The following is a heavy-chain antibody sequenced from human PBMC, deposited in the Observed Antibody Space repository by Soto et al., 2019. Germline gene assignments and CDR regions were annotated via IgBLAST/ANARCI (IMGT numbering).Heavy chain of an antibody. D-gene: IGHD3-10*01. CDR2: ISSSSSYI. CDR3: ARGLGYGSGSYLTDY. V-gene: IGHV3-21*01. J-gene: IGHJ4*02. CDR1: GFTFSSYS. Sequence: GGSLRLSCAASGFTFSSYSMNWVRQAPGKGLEWVSSISSSSSYIYYADSVKGRFTISRDNAKNSLYLQMNSLRAEDTAVYYCARGLGYGSGSYLTDYWGQGTLVTVSS.